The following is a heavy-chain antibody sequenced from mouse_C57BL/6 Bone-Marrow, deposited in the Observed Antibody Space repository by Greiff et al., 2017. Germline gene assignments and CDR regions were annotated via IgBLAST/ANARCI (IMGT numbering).Heavy chain of an antibody. V-gene: IGHV1-75*01. J-gene: IGHJ4*01. D-gene: IGHD2-1*01. CDR2: IFPGSGST. Sequence: QVQLKQSGPELVKPGASVKISCKASGYTFTDYYINWVKQRPGQGLEWIGWIFPGSGSTYYNEKFKGKATLTVDKSSSTAYMLLSSLTSEDSAVYFCARWLSYGNYYSYYAMDYWGQGTSVTVSS. CDR3: ARWLSYGNYYSYYAMDY. CDR1: GYTFTDYY.